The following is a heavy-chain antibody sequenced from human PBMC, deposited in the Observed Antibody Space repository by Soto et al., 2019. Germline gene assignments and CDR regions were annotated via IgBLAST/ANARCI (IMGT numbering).Heavy chain of an antibody. D-gene: IGHD3-22*01. CDR3: ARADYYDRSGYLLPCGY. J-gene: IGHJ4*02. CDR2: MNPNSGNT. V-gene: IGHV1-8*01. CDR1: GYTFTSYD. Sequence: QVQLVQSGAEVKKPGASVKVSCKASGYTFTSYDINWVRQATGQGLEWMGWMNPNSGNTGYAQKFQGRVTLTRNTSXSXXYMALSSLRSEDTAVYYCARADYYDRSGYLLPCGYWGQGTLVTVSS.